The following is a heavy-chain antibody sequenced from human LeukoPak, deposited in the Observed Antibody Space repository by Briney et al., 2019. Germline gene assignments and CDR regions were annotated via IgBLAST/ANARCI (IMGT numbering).Heavy chain of an antibody. Sequence: GGSLRLSCAASGFTFSSFSMNWVRHAPGKGLEWFSYIRASSNGVQYADSVQGRFTISRDNAKNSLYLQMNSLRAEDTAVYYCARDSAYAFDYWGQGTLVTVSS. D-gene: IGHD3-16*01. J-gene: IGHJ4*02. CDR2: IRASSNGV. CDR3: ARDSAYAFDY. V-gene: IGHV3-48*01. CDR1: GFTFSSFS.